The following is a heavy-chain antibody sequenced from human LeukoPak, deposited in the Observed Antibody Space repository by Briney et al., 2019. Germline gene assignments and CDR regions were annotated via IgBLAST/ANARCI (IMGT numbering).Heavy chain of an antibody. Sequence: GASVKVSCKASGYTFTSYDINWVRQATGQGLEWMGWMNPNSGNTGYAQKFQGRVTITRNTSISTAYMELSSLRSEDAAVYYCARGNHDSSGYYFDYWGQGTLVTVSS. CDR3: ARGNHDSSGYYFDY. J-gene: IGHJ4*02. CDR1: GYTFTSYD. D-gene: IGHD3-22*01. CDR2: MNPNSGNT. V-gene: IGHV1-8*03.